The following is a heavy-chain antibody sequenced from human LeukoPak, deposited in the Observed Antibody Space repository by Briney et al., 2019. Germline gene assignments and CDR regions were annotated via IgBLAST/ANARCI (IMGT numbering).Heavy chain of an antibody. Sequence: PSETLSLTCSVSGGSITSYYWSWIRQPPGKGLEWIGYISSSGSTNYNPSLKSRVTMSVDTSKNQFSLKLSSVTAADTAVYYCARALVGYVDYWGQGTLVTVSS. CDR3: ARALVGYVDY. CDR2: ISSSGST. CDR1: GGSITSYY. D-gene: IGHD1-26*01. V-gene: IGHV4-59*12. J-gene: IGHJ4*02.